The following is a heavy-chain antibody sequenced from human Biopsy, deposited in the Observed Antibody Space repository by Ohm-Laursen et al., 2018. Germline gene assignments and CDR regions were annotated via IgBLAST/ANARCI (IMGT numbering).Heavy chain of an antibody. CDR1: GFSFDDFA. Sequence: SLRLSCSASGFSFDDFAMHWVRQSPGKGLEWVAGIDWNSRNINYGDSVKGRFSVSRDNAKNSLYLQMNSLRGEDTALYYCVKDTNWNYVWDRPGATKGMDVWGQGTTVTVSS. V-gene: IGHV3-9*01. D-gene: IGHD1-7*01. CDR3: VKDTNWNYVWDRPGATKGMDV. CDR2: IDWNSRNI. J-gene: IGHJ6*02.